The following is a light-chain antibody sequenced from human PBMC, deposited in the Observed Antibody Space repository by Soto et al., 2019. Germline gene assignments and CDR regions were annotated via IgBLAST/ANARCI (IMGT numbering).Light chain of an antibody. CDR3: SSYAGTNNLGV. V-gene: IGLV2-8*01. J-gene: IGLJ3*02. Sequence: QSALTQPPSASGSPGQSVTISCTGTSSDIGGYNFVSWYQQHPGKAPKLIIYEVNKRPSGVPDRFSGSKSGNTASLTVSGLQADXXGDYYCSSYAGTNNLGVFGGGTKL. CDR2: EVN. CDR1: SSDIGGYNF.